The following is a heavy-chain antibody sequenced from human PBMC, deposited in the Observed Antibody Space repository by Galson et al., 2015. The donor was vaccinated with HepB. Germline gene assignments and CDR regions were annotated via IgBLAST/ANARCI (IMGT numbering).Heavy chain of an antibody. V-gene: IGHV1-46*01. J-gene: IGHJ4*02. D-gene: IGHD3-3*02. CDR2: IMPMFGVT. CDR3: ARDRPNNGSVSQLHF. Sequence: SCKVSGDTSTTYYLNWLRQAPGQGLQWLGNIMPMFGVTQFAENLQGRVTLKADMSTGIFYMELRSLKSEDTAVYYCARDRPNNGSVSQLHFWGQGTLVTVSS. CDR1: GDTSTTYY.